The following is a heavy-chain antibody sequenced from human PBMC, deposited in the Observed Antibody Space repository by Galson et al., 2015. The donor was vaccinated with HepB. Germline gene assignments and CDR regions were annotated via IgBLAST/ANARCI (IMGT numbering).Heavy chain of an antibody. CDR3: ARPAASHHYYYSNGMDV. V-gene: IGHV1-46*03. J-gene: IGHJ6*02. Sequence: SVKVSCKASGYTFTNYYIPWVRQAPGQGLEWMGIINPSGGSTTYAQKFQGRLTMTRDTSTSTVYMELSSLRFEDTAVYYCARPAASHHYYYSNGMDVWGQGTTVTVSS. CDR2: INPSGGST. CDR1: GYTFTNYY. D-gene: IGHD2-2*01.